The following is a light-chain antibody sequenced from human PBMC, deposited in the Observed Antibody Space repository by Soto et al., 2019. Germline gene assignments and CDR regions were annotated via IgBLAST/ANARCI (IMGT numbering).Light chain of an antibody. CDR2: MAS. J-gene: IGKJ1*01. Sequence: DIQMTQSPSTLSASIGDRVTITCRASQSISSWLAWYQQKPGKAPKLLIYMASNLQSGVPSRFSGSGSGTEFTLTISSLQPDDFATYYCQHYNDYSRIFGQGNKVAIK. V-gene: IGKV1-5*03. CDR1: QSISSW. CDR3: QHYNDYSRI.